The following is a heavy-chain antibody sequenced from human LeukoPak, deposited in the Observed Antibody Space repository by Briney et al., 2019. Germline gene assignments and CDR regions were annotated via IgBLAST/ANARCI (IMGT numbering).Heavy chain of an antibody. Sequence: ASVKVSCEASGYSFSGSYIHWVRQAPGQGLEWMGCISPNSDDTKYAQKFRGRVTLTRDTSISTAYMDLSSLRSDDTAVYYCAREVRTYSSGWTLYLDYWGQGTLVTVSS. D-gene: IGHD6-19*01. V-gene: IGHV1-2*02. J-gene: IGHJ4*02. CDR3: AREVRTYSSGWTLYLDY. CDR1: GYSFSGSY. CDR2: ISPNSDDT.